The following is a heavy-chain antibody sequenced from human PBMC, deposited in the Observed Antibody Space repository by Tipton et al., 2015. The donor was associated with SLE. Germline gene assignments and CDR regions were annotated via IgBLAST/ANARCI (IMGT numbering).Heavy chain of an antibody. CDR2: IYTGGRT. V-gene: IGHV4-4*07. D-gene: IGHD2-2*01. Sequence: TLSLTCTVSGGSIIGYYWSWIRQPAGKGPEWIGRIYTGGRTIPNPSLNSRVTISVDTSKNQFSLKLRSVTAADTAVYFCAGYYCTTTRCYYFDYWGRGTLVTVSS. J-gene: IGHJ4*02. CDR3: AGYYCTTTRCYYFDY. CDR1: GGSIIGYY.